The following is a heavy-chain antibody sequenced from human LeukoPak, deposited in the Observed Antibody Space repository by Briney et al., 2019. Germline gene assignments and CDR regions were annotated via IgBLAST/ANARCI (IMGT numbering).Heavy chain of an antibody. CDR2: ISSSGSTI. V-gene: IGHV3-48*03. CDR1: GFTFSSYE. Sequence: PGGSLRLSCAASGFTFSSYEMNWVRQAPGKGLEWVSYISSSGSTIYYADSVKGRFTISRDNAKNSLYLQMNSLRAEDTAVYYCARVKGSGWYEVDYWGLGTLVTVSS. CDR3: ARVKGSGWYEVDY. J-gene: IGHJ4*02. D-gene: IGHD6-19*01.